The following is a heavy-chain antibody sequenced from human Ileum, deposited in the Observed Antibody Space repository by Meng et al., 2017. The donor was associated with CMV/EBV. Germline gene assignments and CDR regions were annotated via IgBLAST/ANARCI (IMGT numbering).Heavy chain of an antibody. CDR2: IADGGAT. CDR3: ANFGPIQYCSSTSCQNDAFDI. CDR1: GFTFSTYA. D-gene: IGHD2-2*01. J-gene: IGHJ3*02. Sequence: GESLKISCAASGFTFSTYAMNWGRQAPGKGLEWVAGIADGGATYYADSVKGRFTISRDNSKNTLYLQMNGLSADDTAVYYCANFGPIQYCSSTSCQNDAFDIWGQGTMVTVSS. V-gene: IGHV3-23*01.